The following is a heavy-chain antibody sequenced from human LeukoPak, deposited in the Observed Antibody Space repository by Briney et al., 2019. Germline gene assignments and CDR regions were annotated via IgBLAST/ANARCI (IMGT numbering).Heavy chain of an antibody. CDR2: ISYDGSNK. CDR1: GFTFSGYP. J-gene: IGHJ4*02. CDR3: ARAPPDYGGYTNDY. D-gene: IGHD4-23*01. Sequence: GGSLRLSCAASGFTFSGYPIHWVRQAPGKGLEWVAVISYDGSNKYYADSVKGRFTISRDNSKNTLYLQMNSLRAEDTAVYYCARAPPDYGGYTNDYWGQGTLVTVSS. V-gene: IGHV3-30-3*01.